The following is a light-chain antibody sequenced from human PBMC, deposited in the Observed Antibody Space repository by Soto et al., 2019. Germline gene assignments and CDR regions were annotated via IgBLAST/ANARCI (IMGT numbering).Light chain of an antibody. CDR2: GAS. CDR3: QQYGSSSGT. CDR1: QSVSRSD. J-gene: IGKJ1*01. Sequence: EIVLTQSPGTPSLSPGEKATLSCRALQSVSRSDLARYHQKPGQAPRLLIYGASSRATGIPDRFSGSGSGTDFTLTISRLEPEDFAVYYCQQYGSSSGTFGLGTKV. V-gene: IGKV3-20*01.